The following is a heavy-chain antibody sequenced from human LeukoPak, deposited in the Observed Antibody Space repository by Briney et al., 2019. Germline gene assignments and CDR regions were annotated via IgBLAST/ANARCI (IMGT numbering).Heavy chain of an antibody. CDR3: AQTHVGYYDSSGYLSFDY. Sequence: SVTVSCTASGGTSIIYAISWVRQAPGQGLEWMGGIIPIFGTANYAQKFQGRVTITADESTSTAYMELSSLRSEDTAVYYCAQTHVGYYDSSGYLSFDYWGQGTLVTVSS. CDR1: GGTSIIYA. CDR2: IIPIFGTA. J-gene: IGHJ4*02. D-gene: IGHD3-22*01. V-gene: IGHV1-69*13.